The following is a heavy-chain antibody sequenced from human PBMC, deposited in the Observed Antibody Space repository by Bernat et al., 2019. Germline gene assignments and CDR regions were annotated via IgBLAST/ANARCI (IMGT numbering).Heavy chain of an antibody. Sequence: QVQLVQSGAEVKKPGSSVKVSCKASGGTFSSYTISWVRQAPGQGLEWMGRIIPILGIANYAQKFQGRVTITADKSTSTAYMELSSLRSEDTAVYYGASIPSKVQSAAAFDIWGQGTMVTVSS. CDR1: GGTFSSYT. CDR2: IIPILGIA. CDR3: ASIPSKVQSAAAFDI. V-gene: IGHV1-69*02. D-gene: IGHD3-10*01. J-gene: IGHJ3*02.